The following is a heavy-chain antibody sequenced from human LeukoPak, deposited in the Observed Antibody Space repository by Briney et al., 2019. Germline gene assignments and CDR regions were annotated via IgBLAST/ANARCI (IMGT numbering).Heavy chain of an antibody. V-gene: IGHV3-74*01. J-gene: IGHJ4*02. CDR2: ISSDGSST. D-gene: IGHD3-10*01. CDR3: ARDHGSYYFDY. CDR1: GFTFSRYW. Sequence: GGSLRLSCVASGFTFSRYWIHWVRQAPGKGLVWVSSISSDGSSTSYADSVKGRFTISRDNAKNTLSLQMNSLRAEDTAVYYCARDHGSYYFDYWGQGILVSVSS.